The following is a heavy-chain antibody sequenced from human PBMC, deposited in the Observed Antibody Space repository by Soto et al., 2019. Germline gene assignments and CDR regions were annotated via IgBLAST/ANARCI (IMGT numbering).Heavy chain of an antibody. CDR1: GGSISSSSYY. CDR3: ARIVVVVAATFYFDY. Sequence: SETLSLTCTVSGGSISSSSYYWGWIRQPPGKGLEWIGSIYYSGSTYYNPSLKSRVTISVDTSKNQFSLKLSSVTAADTAVYYCARIVVVVAATFYFDYWGQGTLVTVSS. V-gene: IGHV4-39*01. D-gene: IGHD2-15*01. CDR2: IYYSGST. J-gene: IGHJ4*02.